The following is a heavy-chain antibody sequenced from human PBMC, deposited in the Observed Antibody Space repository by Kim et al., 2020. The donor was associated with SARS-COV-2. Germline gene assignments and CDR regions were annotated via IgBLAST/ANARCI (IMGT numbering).Heavy chain of an antibody. J-gene: IGHJ4*02. Sequence: GGSLRLSCAASGFSFNTYAMTWVRQAPGKGLEWVSCISGNGGTTYYADFVKGRFTISRDASKNTLYLQMDRLRADDTAIYYCAKGGRWTYVSDQWSQGALVTVSS. D-gene: IGHD3-16*01. CDR2: ISGNGGTT. CDR3: AKGGRWTYVSDQ. CDR1: GFSFNTYA. V-gene: IGHV3-23*01.